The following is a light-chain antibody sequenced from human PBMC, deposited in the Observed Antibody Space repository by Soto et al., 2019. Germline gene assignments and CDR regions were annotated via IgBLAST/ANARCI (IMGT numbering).Light chain of an antibody. CDR3: QQYNSYWWT. Sequence: DIQMTQSPSTLSASVGDRVTITCRASQSISSWLAWYQQKPGKAPKLLIYKASSLERGVPSRFRGSGSGTEFTPTISSRQPDYFATYYCQQYNSYWWTLGQGTKVEIK. J-gene: IGKJ1*01. CDR2: KAS. V-gene: IGKV1-5*03. CDR1: QSISSW.